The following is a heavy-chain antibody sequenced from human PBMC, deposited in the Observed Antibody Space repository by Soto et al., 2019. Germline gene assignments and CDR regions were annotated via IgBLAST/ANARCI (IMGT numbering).Heavy chain of an antibody. D-gene: IGHD4-17*01. V-gene: IGHV3-23*01. CDR2: ISGSGGST. Sequence: GGSLRLSCAASGFTFSSYAMSWVRQAPGKGLEWVSAISGSGGSTYYADSVKGRFTISRDNSKNTLYLQMNSLRAEDTAVYYCAKDRGYGDYELDLFPGGFDYWGQGTLVTVSS. CDR3: AKDRGYGDYELDLFPGGFDY. CDR1: GFTFSSYA. J-gene: IGHJ4*02.